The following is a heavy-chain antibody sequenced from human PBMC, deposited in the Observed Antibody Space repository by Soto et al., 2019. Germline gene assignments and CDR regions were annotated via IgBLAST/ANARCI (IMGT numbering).Heavy chain of an antibody. CDR3: ARHHAPTTSENWFDP. D-gene: IGHD5-12*01. V-gene: IGHV1-18*01. CDR1: GYTFFTYG. J-gene: IGHJ5*02. Sequence: QVHLVQSGVEVKTPGASVKVSCQASGYTFFTYGISWVRQAPGQGREWMGWISTYSGDTKYAQKFQGRVTITADTSTTTAYLELRGLRSDDTAVSYCARHHAPTTSENWFDPWGQGTLVTVSS. CDR2: ISTYSGDT.